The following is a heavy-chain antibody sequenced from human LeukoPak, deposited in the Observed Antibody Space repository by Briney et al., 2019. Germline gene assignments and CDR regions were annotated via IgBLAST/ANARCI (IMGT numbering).Heavy chain of an antibody. D-gene: IGHD2-21*02. V-gene: IGHV3-30*18. CDR3: AKDMALVVVTDNGMDV. CDR1: GFPFSTYG. CDR2: ISYDGSNK. J-gene: IGHJ6*02. Sequence: GGSLRLSCAASGFPFSTYGMHWVRQAPGRGLEWVAVISYDGSNKYYADSVKGRFTISRDNSKNTVYLQMNSLRAEDTAVYYCAKDMALVVVTDNGMDVWDQGTTVTVSS.